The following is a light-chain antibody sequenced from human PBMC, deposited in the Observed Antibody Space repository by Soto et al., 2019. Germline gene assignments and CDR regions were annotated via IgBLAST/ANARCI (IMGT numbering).Light chain of an antibody. CDR1: SSNVQNNY. CDR2: GNN. Sequence: QSVLTQPPSVSAAPGQTVTISCSGSSSNVQNNYVSWHQQLPGAAPKLLIYGNNKRPSGIPDRFSGSKSGATATLGITGLQTGDAADYYCVTWDSSLSAAVFGRGTKVTVL. J-gene: IGLJ2*01. CDR3: VTWDSSLSAAV. V-gene: IGLV1-51*01.